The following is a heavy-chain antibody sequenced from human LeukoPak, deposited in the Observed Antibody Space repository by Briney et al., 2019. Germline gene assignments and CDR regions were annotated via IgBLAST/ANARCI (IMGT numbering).Heavy chain of an antibody. D-gene: IGHD2-21*02. CDR3: ARVLSGGVVTPFDY. CDR2: IYTSGST. CDR1: GGSISSYY. Sequence: PSETLSLTCTVSGGSISSYYWSWIRQPAGKGLEWIGRIYTSGSTNYNPSLKSRVTMSVDTSKNQFSLKLSSVTAADTAVYYCARVLSGGVVTPFDYWGQGTLVTVSS. J-gene: IGHJ4*02. V-gene: IGHV4-4*07.